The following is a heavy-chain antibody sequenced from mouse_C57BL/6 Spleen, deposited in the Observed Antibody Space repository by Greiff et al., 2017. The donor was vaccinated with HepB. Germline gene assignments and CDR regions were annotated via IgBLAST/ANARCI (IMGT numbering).Heavy chain of an antibody. V-gene: IGHV1-81*01. J-gene: IGHJ2*01. CDR2: IYPRSGNT. CDR3: ARGVYGSSSYYFDY. D-gene: IGHD1-1*01. CDR1: GYTFTSYG. Sequence: VQLQQSGAELARPGASVKLSCKASGYTFTSYGISWVKQRTGQGLEWIGEIYPRSGNTYYNEKFKSKATLTADKSSSTAYMELRSLTSEDSAVYFCARGVYGSSSYYFDYWGQGTTLTVSS.